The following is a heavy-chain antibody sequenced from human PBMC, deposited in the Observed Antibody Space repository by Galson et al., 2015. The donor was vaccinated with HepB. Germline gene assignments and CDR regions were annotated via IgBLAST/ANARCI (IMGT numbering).Heavy chain of an antibody. CDR2: INWNGGST. CDR3: ARKVVGATQYYFDY. Sequence: SLRLSCAASGFTFDDYGMSWVRQAPGKGLEWVSGINWNGGSTGYADSVKGRFTISRDNAKNSLYLQMNSLRAEDTALYYCARKVVGATQYYFDYWGQGTLVTVSS. CDR1: GFTFDDYG. D-gene: IGHD1-26*01. V-gene: IGHV3-20*04. J-gene: IGHJ4*02.